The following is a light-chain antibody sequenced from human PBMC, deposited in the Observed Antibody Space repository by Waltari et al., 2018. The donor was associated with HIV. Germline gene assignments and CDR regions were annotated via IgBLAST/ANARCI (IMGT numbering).Light chain of an antibody. CDR3: LHYKYYPFT. V-gene: IGKV1-5*03. Sequence: DTQMTQSPSTLSASIGDRVTISCRASQSIPSSLACYQQKPGKAPKLLVYGASTLPSGSLTKCGGSGYETEVTLSISSLQPDNFATYYCLHYKYYPFTFGPGTKVDIK. J-gene: IGKJ3*01. CDR2: GAS. CDR1: QSIPSS.